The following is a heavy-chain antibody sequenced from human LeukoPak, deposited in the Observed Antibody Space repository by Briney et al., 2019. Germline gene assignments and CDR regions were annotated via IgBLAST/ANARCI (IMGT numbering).Heavy chain of an antibody. Sequence: GGSLRLSCVASGFTFYNYAMHWVRQAPGKGLEYVSAIGGNGDTSYYADSVKGRFTISRDNSKNTVYLQLGSLRTEDMAVCYCATRHEYSYPYWGQGTLVTVSS. CDR1: GFTFYNYA. D-gene: IGHD5-18*01. CDR3: ATRHEYSYPY. V-gene: IGHV3-64*02. CDR2: IGGNGDTS. J-gene: IGHJ4*02.